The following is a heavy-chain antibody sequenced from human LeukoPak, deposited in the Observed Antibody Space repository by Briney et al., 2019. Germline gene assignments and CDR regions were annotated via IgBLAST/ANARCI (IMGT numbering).Heavy chain of an antibody. CDR2: MNPNSGNT. V-gene: IGHV1-8*02. Sequence: ASVKVSCKASRYTFTSYDINWVRQATGQGLEWMGWMNPNSGNTGYAQKFQGRVTMTRDMSTSTVYMELSSLRSEDTAVYYCARDLGYCSGGSCYWFDPWGQGTLVTVSS. D-gene: IGHD2-15*01. CDR3: ARDLGYCSGGSCYWFDP. J-gene: IGHJ5*02. CDR1: RYTFTSYD.